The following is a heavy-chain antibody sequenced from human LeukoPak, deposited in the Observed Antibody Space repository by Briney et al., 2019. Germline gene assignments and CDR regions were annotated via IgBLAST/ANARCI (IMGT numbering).Heavy chain of an antibody. V-gene: IGHV1-3*01. CDR2: INAGDGNT. Sequence: ASVKVSCKASGYSFTTYGISWVRQAPGQGLEWMGWINAGDGNTKYSQKLQDRVTITRDTSASTAYMELSSLRSEDAAVYYCAVGAFDYWSQGTLLTVSS. D-gene: IGHD4-17*01. CDR1: GYSFTTYG. CDR3: AVGAFDY. J-gene: IGHJ4*02.